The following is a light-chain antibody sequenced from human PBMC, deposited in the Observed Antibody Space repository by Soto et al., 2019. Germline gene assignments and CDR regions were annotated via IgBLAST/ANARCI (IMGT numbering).Light chain of an antibody. CDR2: DVT. CDR3: SSYAGNNNLV. J-gene: IGLJ2*01. Sequence: QSVLTQPPSASGSPGQSVTISCTGTSSDVGGYNYVSWYQQHPGKAPKLMIFDVTKRPSGVPDRFSGSKSGNTASLTVYGLQAEDEADYYCSSYAGNNNLVFGGGTKLTVL. CDR1: SSDVGGYNY. V-gene: IGLV2-8*01.